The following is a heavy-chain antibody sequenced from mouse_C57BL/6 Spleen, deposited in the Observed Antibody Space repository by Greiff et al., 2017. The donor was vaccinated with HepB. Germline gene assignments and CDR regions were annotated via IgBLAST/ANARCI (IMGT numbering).Heavy chain of an antibody. CDR3: TRDPGYVGDY. CDR1: GFTFSSYA. D-gene: IGHD3-2*02. J-gene: IGHJ2*01. CDR2: ISSGGDYI. Sequence: EVKLMESGEGLVKPGGSLKLSCAASGFTFSSYAMSWVRQTPEKRLEWVAYISSGGDYIYYADTVKGRFTISRDNARNTLYLQMSSLKSEDTAMYYCTRDPGYVGDYWGQGTTLTVSS. V-gene: IGHV5-9-1*02.